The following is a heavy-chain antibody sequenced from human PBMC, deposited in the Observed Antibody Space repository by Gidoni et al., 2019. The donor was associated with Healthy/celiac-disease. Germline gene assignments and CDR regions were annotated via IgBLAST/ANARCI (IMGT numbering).Heavy chain of an antibody. CDR1: GGSFSGYY. J-gene: IGHJ4*02. D-gene: IGHD2-21*02. CDR2: INHSGST. Sequence: QVQLQQWGAGLLKPSETLSLTCAVYGGSFSGYYWSWIRQPPGKGLEWIGQINHSGSTNYNPSLKSRVTISVDTSKNQFSLKRSSVTAADTAVYYCARGTRWCGGDCYLFFDYWGQGTLVTVSS. V-gene: IGHV4-34*01. CDR3: ARGTRWCGGDCYLFFDY.